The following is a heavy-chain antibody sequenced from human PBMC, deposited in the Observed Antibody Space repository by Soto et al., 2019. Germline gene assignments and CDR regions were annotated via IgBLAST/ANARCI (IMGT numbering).Heavy chain of an antibody. D-gene: IGHD2-2*01. CDR3: ARSIEYCSSTICYPPDSDYYYYMDV. CDR1: GGSISSYY. CDR2: IYYSGST. Sequence: PSETLSLTCTVHGGSISSYYWSWIWQPPGKGLEWIGYIYYSGSTNYNPSLKSRVTISVDTSKNQFSLKLSSVTAADTAVYYCARSIEYCSSTICYPPDSDYYYYMDVWGKGTTVTVS. J-gene: IGHJ6*03. V-gene: IGHV4-59*08.